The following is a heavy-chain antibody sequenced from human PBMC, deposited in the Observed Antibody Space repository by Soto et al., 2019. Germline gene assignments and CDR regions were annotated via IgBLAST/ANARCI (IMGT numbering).Heavy chain of an antibody. CDR2: ISSTTNYI. CDR1: GFTFTRYS. V-gene: IGHV3-21*06. Sequence: GGSLRLSCAAYGFTFTRYSMNWVRQAPGKGLEWVSSISSTTNYIYYGDSMKGRFTISRDNAKNSLYLEMNSLRAEDTAVYYCARESEDFTSNFDYWGQGTLVTVSS. J-gene: IGHJ4*02. CDR3: ARESEDFTSNFDY.